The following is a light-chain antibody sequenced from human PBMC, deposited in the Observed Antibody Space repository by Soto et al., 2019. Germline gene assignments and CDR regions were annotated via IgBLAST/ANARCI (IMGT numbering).Light chain of an antibody. CDR3: GAWDDRLSGSYV. CDR1: SSNIGSSY. Sequence: QSVLTQPPSASGTPGQRVTISCSGSSSNIGSSYVYWYQQLPGTAPKLLIYRNNQRPSGVPDRFSGSKSGTSASLAISGLRSKDEADYYCGAWDDRLSGSYVFGTGTKVTVL. J-gene: IGLJ1*01. CDR2: RNN. V-gene: IGLV1-47*01.